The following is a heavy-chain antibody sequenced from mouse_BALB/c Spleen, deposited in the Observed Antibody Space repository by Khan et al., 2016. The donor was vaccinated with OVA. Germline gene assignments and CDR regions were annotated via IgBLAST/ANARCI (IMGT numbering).Heavy chain of an antibody. Sequence: VQLQQSGPDLVKPGASVKISCKASGYSFTLYYMTWVKQSHGKSLEWIGRVNPNTGGSDYNQEFKGKAILTVDKSSNTAYMELHSLSSEDSAVYYCARGYDFFAYWGQGTLVTVSA. J-gene: IGHJ3*01. V-gene: IGHV1-26*01. CDR1: GYSFTLYY. CDR2: VNPNTGGS. D-gene: IGHD2-14*01. CDR3: ARGYDFFAY.